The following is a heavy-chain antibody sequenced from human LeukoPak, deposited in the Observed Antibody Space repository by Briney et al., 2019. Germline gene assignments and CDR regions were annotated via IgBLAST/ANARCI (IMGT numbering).Heavy chain of an antibody. CDR1: GYSISSGYY. D-gene: IGHD2-15*01. CDR3: ARDQGYCSDGSCYEGV. V-gene: IGHV4-38-2*02. J-gene: IGHJ4*02. Sequence: PSETLSLTCTVSGYSISSGYYWGWIRQPPGKGLEWIGSIYHSGITYYNPSLKSRVTMSVDTSQNQFSLKLSSVTAADTAVYYCARDQGYCSDGSCYEGVWGQGNLVTVSS. CDR2: IYHSGIT.